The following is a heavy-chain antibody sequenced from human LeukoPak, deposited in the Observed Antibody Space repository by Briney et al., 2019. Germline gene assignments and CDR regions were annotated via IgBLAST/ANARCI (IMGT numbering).Heavy chain of an antibody. J-gene: IGHJ6*02. CDR2: IYYSGST. V-gene: IGHV4-30-4*01. CDR1: GGSISSGDYY. CDR3: ARAVPSYYYGMDV. Sequence: SQTLSLTCTVSGGSISSGDYYWSWIRQPPGKGLEWIGYIYYSGSTYYNPSLKSRVTISVDTSNNQFSLKLSSVTAADTAVYYWARAVPSYYYGMDVWGQGTTVTVSS.